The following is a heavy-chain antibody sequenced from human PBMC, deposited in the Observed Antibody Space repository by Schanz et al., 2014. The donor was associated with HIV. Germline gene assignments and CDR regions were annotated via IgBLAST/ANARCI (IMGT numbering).Heavy chain of an antibody. V-gene: IGHV1-18*01. J-gene: IGHJ4*02. CDR2: INTYNGQT. CDR1: GYTFTNYA. Sequence: QVQLVQSGSEVGKPGASVKVSCKASGYTFTNYAFGWVRQAPGQGLEWVGSINTYNGQTDYGRQLQGRVTMTTDRSANTAYFELRSVSSDDTAVYYCARAVAGTFDFWGQGTLVTVSS. D-gene: IGHD6-19*01. CDR3: ARAVAGTFDF.